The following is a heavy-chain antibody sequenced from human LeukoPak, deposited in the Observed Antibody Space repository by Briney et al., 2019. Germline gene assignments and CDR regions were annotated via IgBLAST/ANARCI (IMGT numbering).Heavy chain of an antibody. J-gene: IGHJ6*02. CDR3: ARQIRYYDSSGYSTYDYGMDV. CDR1: GYSVTSYW. Sequence: GESLKISCKGSGYSVTSYWIGWVRQMPGKGLECMGIIYPGDSDARYSPSFQGQVTISADKSISTAYLQWSSLKASDTAMYYCARQIRYYDSSGYSTYDYGMDVWGQGTTVTVSS. CDR2: IYPGDSDA. D-gene: IGHD3-22*01. V-gene: IGHV5-51*01.